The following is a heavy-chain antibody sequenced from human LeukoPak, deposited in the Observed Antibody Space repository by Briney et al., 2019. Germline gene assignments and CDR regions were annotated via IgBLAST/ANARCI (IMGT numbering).Heavy chain of an antibody. Sequence: ASVKVSCKASGYTFTSYDINWVRQATGQGLEWMGWMNPNSGNTGYAPKFQGRVTITRNTSISTAYTELSSLRSEDTAVYYCAIYCSSTSCYNRASDYWGQGTLVTVSS. CDR3: AIYCSSTSCYNRASDY. CDR2: MNPNSGNT. J-gene: IGHJ4*02. V-gene: IGHV1-8*03. D-gene: IGHD2-2*02. CDR1: GYTFTSYD.